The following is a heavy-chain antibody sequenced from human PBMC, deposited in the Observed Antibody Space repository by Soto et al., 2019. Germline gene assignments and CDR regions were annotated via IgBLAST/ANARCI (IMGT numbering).Heavy chain of an antibody. CDR2: ISSSSTI. V-gene: IGHV3-48*02. J-gene: IGHJ5*02. CDR3: ARVIWSGHLTSDL. CDR1: GFTSSSNS. Sequence: EVQVVESGGGLVQPGGSLRLSCAASGFTSSSNSMNWVRQAPGKGLEWISYISSSSTIYADSVKGRFTISRDNAKNSLYLQMNSLRDEDTAVYYCARVIWSGHLTSDLWGQGTLVTVSS. D-gene: IGHD3-3*01.